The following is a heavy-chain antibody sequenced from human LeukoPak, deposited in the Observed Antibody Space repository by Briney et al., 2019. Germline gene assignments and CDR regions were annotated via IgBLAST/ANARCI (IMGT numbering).Heavy chain of an antibody. Sequence: PGGSLRLSCAASGFTFSSYSMNWVRQAPGKGPEWVSFISSSSNTIYYADSVKGRFTISRDNAKNSLYLQMNSLRAEDTAVYYCARYSGSYYMGDYWGQGTLVTVSS. CDR1: GFTFSSYS. CDR3: ARYSGSYYMGDY. D-gene: IGHD3-10*01. J-gene: IGHJ4*02. CDR2: ISSSSNTI. V-gene: IGHV3-48*01.